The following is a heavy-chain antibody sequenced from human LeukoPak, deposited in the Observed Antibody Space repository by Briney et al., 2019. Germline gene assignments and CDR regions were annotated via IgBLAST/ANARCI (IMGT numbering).Heavy chain of an antibody. CDR1: GFTFSSYA. J-gene: IGHJ4*02. V-gene: IGHV3-23*01. CDR3: ATTMTTVTTYPYYFDY. CDR2: ISSNTGRT. Sequence: GSLILSCAASGFTFSSYAMSWVRQAPGKGLEWVSAISSNTGRTYYADSVKGRFTISRDNSKNTLYLQMNSLRAEDTAVYYCATTMTTVTTYPYYFDYWGQGTLVTVSS. D-gene: IGHD4-17*01.